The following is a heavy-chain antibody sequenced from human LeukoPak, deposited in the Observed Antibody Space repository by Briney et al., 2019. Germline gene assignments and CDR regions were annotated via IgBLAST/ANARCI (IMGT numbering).Heavy chain of an antibody. D-gene: IGHD6-6*01. V-gene: IGHV4-39*07. CDR3: AGWLGGSSSHYFDY. Sequence: SETLSLTCTVSGGSISSSSYYWGWIRQPPGKGLEWIGSIYYSGSTYYNPSLKSRVTISVDTSKNQFSLKLSSVTAADTAVYYCAGWLGGSSSHYFDYWGQGTLVTVSS. CDR2: IYYSGST. J-gene: IGHJ4*02. CDR1: GGSISSSSYY.